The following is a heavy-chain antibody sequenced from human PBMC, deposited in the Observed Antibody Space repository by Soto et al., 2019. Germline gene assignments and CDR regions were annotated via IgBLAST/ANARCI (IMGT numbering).Heavy chain of an antibody. D-gene: IGHD2-21*01. CDR1: GGTFSSYT. CDR2: ISPIFGTP. V-gene: IGHV1-69*01. J-gene: IGHJ4*02. Sequence: QVQLVQSGAEVKKPGSSVTVSCKASGGTFSSYTISWVRQAPGQGLEWMAGISPIFGTPIYAQKFPDRVTISADDTTMTAYMEMNRLTTEDTAVYYCARVVVRSRLSLDYSGQGTLVTTSS. CDR3: ARVVVRSRLSLDY.